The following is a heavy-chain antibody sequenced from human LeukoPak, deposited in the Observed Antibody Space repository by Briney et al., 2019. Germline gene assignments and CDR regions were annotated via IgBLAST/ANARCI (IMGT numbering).Heavy chain of an antibody. D-gene: IGHD3-10*01. CDR2: FNPNSGGA. J-gene: IGHJ3*02. V-gene: IGHV1-2*02. CDR1: GYKFTAYY. Sequence: ASVKVSCKASGYKFTAYYMHWVRQAPGQGLEWMGWFNPNSGGANYAQKFQGRVTMTRDTPISTAYMELSRLRSDDTAVYFCARDLYYGSGTAHGDACDIWGQGTMVTVSS. CDR3: ARDLYYGSGTAHGDACDI.